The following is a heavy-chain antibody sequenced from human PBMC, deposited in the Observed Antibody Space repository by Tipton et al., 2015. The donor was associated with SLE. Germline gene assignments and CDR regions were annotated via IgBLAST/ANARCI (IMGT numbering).Heavy chain of an antibody. CDR1: GGSISSTSYY. V-gene: IGHV4-39*07. CDR2: IYYSGST. CDR3: ARDPFSGTSRAEDI. D-gene: IGHD1-26*01. Sequence: LRLSCTVSGGSISSTSYYWGWLRQPPGKGLEWIGSIYYSGSTYYNLSLKSRVTISVDTSKNQFSLNLSSVTAADTAIYYCARDPFSGTSRAEDIWGQGTMVTVSS. J-gene: IGHJ3*02.